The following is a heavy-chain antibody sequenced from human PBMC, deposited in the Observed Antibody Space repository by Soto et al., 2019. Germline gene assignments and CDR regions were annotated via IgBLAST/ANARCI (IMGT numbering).Heavy chain of an antibody. V-gene: IGHV3-23*01. D-gene: IGHD2-8*02. CDR1: GFTFSSYA. J-gene: IGHJ5*02. Sequence: PGGSLRLSCAASGFTFSSYAMSWVRQAPGKGLEWVSAISGSGGSTYYADSVKGRFTISRDNSKNTLYLQMNSLRAEDTAVYYCAKDRRVVYAGGDWFDPWGQGTLVTVSS. CDR2: ISGSGGST. CDR3: AKDRRVVYAGGDWFDP.